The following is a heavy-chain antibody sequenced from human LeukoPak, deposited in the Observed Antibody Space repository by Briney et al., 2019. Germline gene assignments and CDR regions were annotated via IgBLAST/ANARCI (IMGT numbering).Heavy chain of an antibody. CDR3: ARVGGSYGI. V-gene: IGHV3-20*04. CDR2: VNWNGDST. D-gene: IGHD3-16*01. J-gene: IGHJ4*02. CDR1: GFTFETSA. Sequence: GGSLRLSCATSGFTFETSAMSWVRQAPGKGLEWVSSVNWNGDSTTYADSVKGRFTISRDHAKNSLHLHMNSLRPEDTAVYYCARVGGSYGIWDQGTLVTVSS.